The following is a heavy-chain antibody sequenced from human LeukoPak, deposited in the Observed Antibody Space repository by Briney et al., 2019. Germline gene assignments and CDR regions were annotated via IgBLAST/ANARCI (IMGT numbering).Heavy chain of an antibody. Sequence: TETLSLTCAVSGGSISSSNWWSWVRQPPGKGLEWIGEIYHSGSTNYNPSLKSRVTISVDTSKNQFSLKLNSVTAADTAVYYCAKTPGITMIDKMGFYYFDYWGQGTLVTVSS. CDR1: GGSISSSNW. CDR3: AKTPGITMIDKMGFYYFDY. D-gene: IGHD3-22*01. J-gene: IGHJ4*02. V-gene: IGHV4-4*02. CDR2: IYHSGST.